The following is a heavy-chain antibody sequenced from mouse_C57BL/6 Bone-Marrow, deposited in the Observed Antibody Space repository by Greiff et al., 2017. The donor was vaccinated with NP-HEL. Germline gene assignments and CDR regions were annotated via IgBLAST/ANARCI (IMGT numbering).Heavy chain of an antibody. CDR2: INPSTGGT. Sequence: VQLKQPGPELVKPGASVKISCKASGYSFTGYYMNWVKQSPEKSLEWIGEINPSTGGTTYNQKFKAKATLTVDKSSSTAYMQLKSLTSEDSAVYYCARGGYDYDGFAYWGQGTLVTVSA. D-gene: IGHD2-4*01. CDR3: ARGGYDYDGFAY. V-gene: IGHV1-42*01. CDR1: GYSFTGYY. J-gene: IGHJ3*01.